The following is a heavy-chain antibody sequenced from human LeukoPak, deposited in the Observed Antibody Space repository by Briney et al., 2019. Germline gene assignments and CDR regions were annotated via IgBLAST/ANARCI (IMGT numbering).Heavy chain of an antibody. Sequence: SQTLSLTCAISGDSVSSNSAAWNWIRQSPSRGLEWLGRTYYRSKWYNDYAVSVKSRITINPDTSKNQFSLQLNSVTPEDTAVYYCARQKTVRYFDWPDDAFDIWGQGTMVTVSS. D-gene: IGHD3-9*01. CDR1: GDSVSSNSAA. CDR3: ARQKTVRYFDWPDDAFDI. CDR2: TYYRSKWYN. V-gene: IGHV6-1*01. J-gene: IGHJ3*02.